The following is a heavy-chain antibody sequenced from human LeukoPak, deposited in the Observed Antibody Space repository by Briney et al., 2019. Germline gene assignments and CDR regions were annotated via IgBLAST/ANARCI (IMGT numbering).Heavy chain of an antibody. Sequence: ASVKVSCKASGYTFTSYDINWVRQATGQGLEWMGWMNPNSGNTGYAQKFQGRVTTTRNTSISTAYMELSSLRSEDTAVYYCARDLEMATITEYYYYGMDVWGQGTTVTVSS. CDR3: ARDLEMATITEYYYYGMDV. D-gene: IGHD5-24*01. J-gene: IGHJ6*02. CDR2: MNPNSGNT. CDR1: GYTFTSYD. V-gene: IGHV1-8*01.